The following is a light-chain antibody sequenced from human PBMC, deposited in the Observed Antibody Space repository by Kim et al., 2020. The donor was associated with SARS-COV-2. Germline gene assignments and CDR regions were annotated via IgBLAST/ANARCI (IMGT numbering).Light chain of an antibody. V-gene: IGLV1-44*01. Sequence: QSVLTQPPSASGTPGQRVTISCSGSSSNIGSNTVNWYQQLPGTAPKLLMYSNNRRPSGVPDRFSGSKSGTSASLAISGLQSEDESDYYCAAWDDSLNGLVFGGGTQLTVL. CDR1: SSNIGSNT. CDR3: AAWDDSLNGLV. J-gene: IGLJ2*01. CDR2: SNN.